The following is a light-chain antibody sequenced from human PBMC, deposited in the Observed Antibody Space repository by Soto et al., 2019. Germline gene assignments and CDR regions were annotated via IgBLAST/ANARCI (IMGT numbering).Light chain of an antibody. Sequence: DIQMTQSPSSLSASVGDTVTITCRASQDIINHLAWYQQRPGKVPNLLIYGASTLHSGVPSRFRGSGSGTQFTLTISSRQPEDVATYYCQKYPLALGTFGQGTRLEIK. V-gene: IGKV1-27*01. CDR1: QDIINH. CDR2: GAS. CDR3: QKYPLALGT. J-gene: IGKJ5*01.